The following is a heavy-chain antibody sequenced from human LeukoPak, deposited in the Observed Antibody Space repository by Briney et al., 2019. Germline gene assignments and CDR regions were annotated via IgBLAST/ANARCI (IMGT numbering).Heavy chain of an antibody. CDR1: GFTFSSYA. Sequence: PGGSLRLSCAASGFTFSSYAMSWVRQAPGKGLEWVSGISGSGGSTYYADSVKGRFTISRDNSRNTLYLQMNSPRAEDAAVYYCAFLPGYSSGWYEVNYWGQGTLVTVSS. D-gene: IGHD6-13*01. J-gene: IGHJ4*02. CDR2: ISGSGGST. V-gene: IGHV3-23*01. CDR3: AFLPGYSSGWYEVNY.